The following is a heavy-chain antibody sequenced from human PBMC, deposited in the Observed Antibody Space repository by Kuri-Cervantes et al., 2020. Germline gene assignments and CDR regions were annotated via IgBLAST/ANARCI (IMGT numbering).Heavy chain of an antibody. J-gene: IGHJ5*02. Sequence: ASVKVSCKASGDTCTSDDISWGRQATGRGLEWMWWIIAVNGNTNYTQSFQGRVTMTTDSSTSTAYMALRRLRYDDTAVYYCAAESVMCVPLQWFDPWGQGTLVTVSS. CDR2: IIAVNGNT. V-gene: IGHV1-18*01. D-gene: IGHD2/OR15-2a*01. CDR3: AAESVMCVPLQWFDP. CDR1: GDTCTSDD.